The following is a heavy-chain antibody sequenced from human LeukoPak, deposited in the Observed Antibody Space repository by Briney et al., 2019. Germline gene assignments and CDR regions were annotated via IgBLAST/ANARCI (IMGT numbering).Heavy chain of an antibody. D-gene: IGHD3-10*01. CDR3: ARHFFDYYGSGKTPNWFDP. J-gene: IGHJ5*02. V-gene: IGHV4-4*07. CDR2: IYTSGST. Sequence: SETLSLTCTVSGGSISSYYWSWIRQPAGKGLEWIGRIYTSGSTNYNPSLKSRVTMSVDTSKNQFSLKLSSVTAADTAVYYCARHFFDYYGSGKTPNWFDPWGQGTLVTVSS. CDR1: GGSISSYY.